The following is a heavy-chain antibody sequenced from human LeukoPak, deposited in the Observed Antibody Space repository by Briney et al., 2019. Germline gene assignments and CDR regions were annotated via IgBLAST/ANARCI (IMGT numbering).Heavy chain of an antibody. CDR2: IYDSGST. J-gene: IGHJ2*01. Sequence: ASQTLSLTCTVSGGSISSGGYYWSWIRQHPGKGLEWIGYIYDSGSTYYKPSLRSRVTISGDTSKNQFSLKLSSVSDADTAVYYCASYGSGWYFDLCGRGTLVTVSS. D-gene: IGHD3-10*01. CDR1: GGSISSGGYY. V-gene: IGHV4-31*03. CDR3: ASYGSGWYFDL.